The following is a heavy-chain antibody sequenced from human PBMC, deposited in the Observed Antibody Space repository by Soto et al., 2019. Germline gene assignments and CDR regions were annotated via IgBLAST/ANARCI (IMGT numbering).Heavy chain of an antibody. CDR3: ARVTCSSTSCHLYFDY. Sequence: QVQLQQWGAGLLKPSETLSITCAVYGGSFSGYYWSWIRQPPGKGLEWIGEINDSGSTNYNPSLKSRVTISVDTSKNQFSLNLSSVTAADTAMYYCARVTCSSTSCHLYFDYWGQGTLVTVSS. CDR1: GGSFSGYY. CDR2: INDSGST. V-gene: IGHV4-34*01. J-gene: IGHJ4*02. D-gene: IGHD2-2*01.